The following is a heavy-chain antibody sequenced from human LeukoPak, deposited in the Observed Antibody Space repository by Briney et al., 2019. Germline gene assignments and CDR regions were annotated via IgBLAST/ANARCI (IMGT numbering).Heavy chain of an antibody. CDR2: ISMDGTST. CDR3: AKGRGTGYRYGPIEN. V-gene: IGHV3-43*01. CDR1: GFYFEDYT. J-gene: IGHJ4*02. D-gene: IGHD5-18*01. Sequence: PGGSLRLSCAASGFYFEDYTVYWVRQVPAKGLEWVSIISMDGTSTYYAESVKGRFTISRDNSKNSLSLQMNSLRTEDTALYYCAKGRGTGYRYGPIENWGQGTLVTVSS.